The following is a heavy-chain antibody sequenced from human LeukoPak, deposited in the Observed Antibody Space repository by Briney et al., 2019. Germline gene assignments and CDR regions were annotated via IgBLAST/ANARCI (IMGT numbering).Heavy chain of an antibody. CDR3: ARDVEMATIYYYYYYYMDV. J-gene: IGHJ6*03. CDR1: GCTFSSYW. Sequence: GGSLRLSCAGSGCTFSSYWMSWVRQAPGKGLEGVANIKQDGSEKYYVDCVKGGFTISRDNAKNSLYLQINSLRAEDTAVYYCARDVEMATIYYYYYYYMDVWGKGTTVTVSS. V-gene: IGHV3-7*01. D-gene: IGHD5-24*01. CDR2: IKQDGSEK.